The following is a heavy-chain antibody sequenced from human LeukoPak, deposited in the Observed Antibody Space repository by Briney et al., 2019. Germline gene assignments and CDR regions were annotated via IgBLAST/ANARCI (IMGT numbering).Heavy chain of an antibody. CDR2: IYYSGST. CDR3: ARSCRILDIVATIRARLGGNGFDI. J-gene: IGHJ3*02. Sequence: SETLSLTCTVSGGSIRSSSYYWGWIRQPPRKGLEWIGSIYYSGSTYYNPSLKSRVTIAVETSKNQFSLKLSSVTAADKAVYYCARSCRILDIVATIRARLGGNGFDIWGQGTMVTVSS. V-gene: IGHV4-39*07. D-gene: IGHD5-12*01. CDR1: GGSIRSSSYY.